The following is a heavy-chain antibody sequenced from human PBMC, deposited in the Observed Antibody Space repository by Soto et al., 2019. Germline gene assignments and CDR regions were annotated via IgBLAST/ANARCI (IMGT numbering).Heavy chain of an antibody. CDR2: ISAYNGNT. J-gene: IGHJ6*02. CDR1: GYTFTSSA. Sequence: QFQLVQSGAEVKKPGASVKVSCKASGYTFTSSAISWVRQAPGQGLEWMGWISAYNGNTNYAQKLQGRVTMTTDTSTSTAYMELRSLRSDDAAVYYCARILRDTAMVYGMDVWGQGTTVTVSS. CDR3: ARILRDTAMVYGMDV. V-gene: IGHV1-18*01. D-gene: IGHD5-18*01.